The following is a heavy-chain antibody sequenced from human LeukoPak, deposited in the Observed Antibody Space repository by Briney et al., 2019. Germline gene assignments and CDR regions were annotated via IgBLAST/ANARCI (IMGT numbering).Heavy chain of an antibody. V-gene: IGHV6-1*01. J-gene: IGHJ4*02. CDR3: VRDPGGTLFDS. Sequence: SQTLSLTCVISGDSVSRNTASWNWIRHSPSRGLEWLGRTYYRSKWYNDFAESVKSRITFSADTSKNQLTLQLNSATPDDTAVYYCVRDPGGTLFDSWGQGTLVTVSP. CDR1: GDSVSRNTAS. CDR2: TYYRSKWYN.